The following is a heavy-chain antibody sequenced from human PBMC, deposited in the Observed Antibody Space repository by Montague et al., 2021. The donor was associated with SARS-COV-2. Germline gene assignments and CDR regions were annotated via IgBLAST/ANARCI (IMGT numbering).Heavy chain of an antibody. CDR1: GGSISGYY. CDR3: ARVAGGYYHDSSAYFDY. J-gene: IGHJ4*02. D-gene: IGHD3-22*01. V-gene: IGHV4-34*01. CDR2: INNCGST. Sequence: SETLSLTCAVSGGSISGYYCCWIWLRQGKGQERVWEINNCGSTNYNPSLYSRVTLSVDTSKKQFSLKLSSLTAADTAVYYCARVAGGYYHDSSAYFDYWGQGSLVTVSS.